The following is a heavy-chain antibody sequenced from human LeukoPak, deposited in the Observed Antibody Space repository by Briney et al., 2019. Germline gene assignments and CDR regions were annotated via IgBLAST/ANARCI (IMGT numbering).Heavy chain of an antibody. Sequence: AAVKVSCKTSGYMFHTYGIGWVRQAPGQGLEWMGWISGYNGHTRYAEKFQDRVTMTTDTSTNTVYMELRSLRSGDTAVYYCARAREVTNHDWFDPWGQGTLVTVSS. CDR2: ISGYNGHT. V-gene: IGHV1-18*01. CDR3: ARAREVTNHDWFDP. J-gene: IGHJ5*02. CDR1: GYMFHTYG. D-gene: IGHD1-14*01.